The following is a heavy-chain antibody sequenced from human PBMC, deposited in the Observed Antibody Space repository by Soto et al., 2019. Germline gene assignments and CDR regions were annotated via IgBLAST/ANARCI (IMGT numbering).Heavy chain of an antibody. D-gene: IGHD3-10*01. Sequence: ASVKVSCKASGYTFTSYAMHWVRQAPGQRLEWMGWINAGNGNTKYSQKFQGRVTITRDTSASTAYMELSSLRSEDTAVYYCARLWGYYYGSWIPLRYYYCGMDVWGQATMVTVFS. CDR1: GYTFTSYA. V-gene: IGHV1-3*01. CDR3: ARLWGYYYGSWIPLRYYYCGMDV. CDR2: INAGNGNT. J-gene: IGHJ6*02.